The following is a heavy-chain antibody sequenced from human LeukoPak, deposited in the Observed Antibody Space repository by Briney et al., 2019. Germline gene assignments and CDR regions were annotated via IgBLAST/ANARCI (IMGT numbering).Heavy chain of an antibody. V-gene: IGHV4-34*01. CDR1: GGSFSGYY. D-gene: IGHD3-22*01. Sequence: PSETLSLTCAVYGGSFSGYYWSWIRQPPGKGLEWIGEINHSGSTNYNPSLKSRVTISVDTSKNQFSLKLGSVTAADTAVYYCAKSHYDSSGNVDYWGQGTLVTVSS. CDR2: INHSGST. J-gene: IGHJ4*02. CDR3: AKSHYDSSGNVDY.